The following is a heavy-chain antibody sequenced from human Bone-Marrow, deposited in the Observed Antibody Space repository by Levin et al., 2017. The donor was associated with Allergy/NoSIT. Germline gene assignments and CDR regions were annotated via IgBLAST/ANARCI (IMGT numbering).Heavy chain of an antibody. Sequence: ASVKVSCKVSGNTLTEFSMHWVRQAPGKGLEWMGGVDPVDGEKISGQKFQGRVTMTEDTSKDTAYMELSSLRSEDTAVYYCATTDGSGSYFAFNIWGQGTLVTVSS. CDR2: VDPVDGEK. J-gene: IGHJ3*02. CDR1: GNTLTEFS. CDR3: ATTDGSGSYFAFNI. V-gene: IGHV1-24*01. D-gene: IGHD3-10*01.